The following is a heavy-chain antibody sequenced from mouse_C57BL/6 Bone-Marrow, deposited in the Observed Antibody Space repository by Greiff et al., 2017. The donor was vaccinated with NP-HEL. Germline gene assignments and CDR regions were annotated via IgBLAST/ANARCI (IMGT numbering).Heavy chain of an antibody. V-gene: IGHV5-6*02. CDR1: GFTFSSYG. CDR2: ISSGGSYT. D-gene: IGHD2-4*01. J-gene: IGHJ4*01. CDR3: ARHGMITTLYYYAMDY. Sequence: EVMLVESGGDLVKPGGSLKLSCAASGFTFSSYGMSWVRQTPDKRLEWVATISSGGSYTYYPDSVKGRFTISSDNDTNTLYLQMSSLKSEDTAMYYCARHGMITTLYYYAMDYWGQGTSVTVSS.